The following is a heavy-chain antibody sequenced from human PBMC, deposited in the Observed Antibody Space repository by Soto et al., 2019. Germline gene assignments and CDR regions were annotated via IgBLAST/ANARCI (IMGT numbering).Heavy chain of an antibody. CDR3: ARQGGDIVVVPAAILDIGYYYYMDV. D-gene: IGHD2-2*01. V-gene: IGHV4-39*01. J-gene: IGHJ6*03. Sequence: PSETLSLTCTVSGGSISSSSYYWGWIRQPPGKGLEWIGSIYYSGSTYYNPSLKSRVTISVDTSKNQFSLKLSSVTAADTAVYYCARQGGDIVVVPAAILDIGYYYYMDVWGKGTTVTVSS. CDR1: GGSISSSSYY. CDR2: IYYSGST.